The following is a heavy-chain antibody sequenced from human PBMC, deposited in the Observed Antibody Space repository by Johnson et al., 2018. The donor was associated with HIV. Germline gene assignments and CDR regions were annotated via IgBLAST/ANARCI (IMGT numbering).Heavy chain of an antibody. J-gene: IGHJ3*02. CDR1: GFTFSNAW. CDR3: AKASHWAFDI. V-gene: IGHV3-15*01. CDR2: IKSNTDGGTT. D-gene: IGHD1-1*01. Sequence: VQLVESGGGLVKPGGSLRLSCAASGFTFSNAWMSWVRQAPGKGLEWVGRIKSNTDGGTTDYAAPVKGRFTISRDDSKNTLYLQMNSLRGEDTAVYYCAKASHWAFDIWGQGTMVTVSS.